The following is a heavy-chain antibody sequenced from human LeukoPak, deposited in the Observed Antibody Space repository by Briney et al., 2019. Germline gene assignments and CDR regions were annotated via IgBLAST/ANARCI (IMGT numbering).Heavy chain of an antibody. CDR1: GFIFNKHA. Sequence: GGSLRLSCVASGFIFNKHAMSWVRQAPGKGLEWVSGLSGSGSSTDYADSVKGRFTVSRDNSKNTLFLQMNSPRAEDTAVYYCAKRYSSGIRGFDYWGQGTLVTVSS. D-gene: IGHD2-15*01. J-gene: IGHJ4*02. V-gene: IGHV3-23*01. CDR3: AKRYSSGIRGFDY. CDR2: LSGSGSST.